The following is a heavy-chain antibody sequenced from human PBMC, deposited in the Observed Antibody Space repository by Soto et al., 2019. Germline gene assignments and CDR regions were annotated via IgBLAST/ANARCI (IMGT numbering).Heavy chain of an antibody. CDR1: GFTFSTHW. J-gene: IGHJ4*02. D-gene: IGHD5-12*01. V-gene: IGHV3-74*01. CDR3: ARVPTGGYDWV. Sequence: EVQLLESGGGLIQPGGSLRLSCAASGFTFSTHWMHWVRQAPGKGLVWVSRINSDGSTTNYVDSVKGRFTISRDNAKNTVYRQMNSLRADDTAVYYCARVPTGGYDWVWGQGALVTGSS. CDR2: INSDGSTT.